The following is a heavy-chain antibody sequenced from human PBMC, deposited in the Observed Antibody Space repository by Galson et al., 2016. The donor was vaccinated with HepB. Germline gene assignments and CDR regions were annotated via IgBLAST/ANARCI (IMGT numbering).Heavy chain of an antibody. Sequence: SVKVSCKASGYTFTNYDINWVRQAPGQGLEWMGWVNGNSGTTGYAQKFQGRVTMTRDSSINTAYMELSSLRSEDTAVYFCARALTYKYGSGLAGYWGQGTLVTVSS. CDR3: ARALTYKYGSGLAGY. CDR2: VNGNSGTT. V-gene: IGHV1-8*01. CDR1: GYTFTNYD. J-gene: IGHJ4*02. D-gene: IGHD3-10*01.